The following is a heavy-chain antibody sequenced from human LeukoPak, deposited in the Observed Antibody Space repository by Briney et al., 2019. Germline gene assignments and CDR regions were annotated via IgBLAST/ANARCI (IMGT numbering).Heavy chain of an antibody. Sequence: PSETLSLTCTVSGGSISSYYWSWIRQPPGKGLEWIGYIYYSGSTNYNPSLKSRVTISVDTSKNQFSLKLSSVTAADTAVYYCARQKYCSGGSCYPPGYYGMDVWGQGTTVTVSS. J-gene: IGHJ6*02. D-gene: IGHD2-15*01. CDR3: ARQKYCSGGSCYPPGYYGMDV. CDR1: GGSISSYY. CDR2: IYYSGST. V-gene: IGHV4-59*08.